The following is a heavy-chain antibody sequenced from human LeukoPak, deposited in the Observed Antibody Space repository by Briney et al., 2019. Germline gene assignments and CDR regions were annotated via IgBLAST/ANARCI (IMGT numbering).Heavy chain of an antibody. CDR3: ATSLYVVVVPAAIDAFDI. V-gene: IGHV1-2*02. CDR1: GYTFTGYY. D-gene: IGHD2-2*01. Sequence: ASVKVSCKASGYTFTGYYMHWVRQAPGQGLEWMGWINPNSGGTNYAQKFQGRVTMTRDTSISTAYMELSRLRSDDTAVNYCATSLYVVVVPAAIDAFDIWGQGTMVTVSS. CDR2: INPNSGGT. J-gene: IGHJ3*02.